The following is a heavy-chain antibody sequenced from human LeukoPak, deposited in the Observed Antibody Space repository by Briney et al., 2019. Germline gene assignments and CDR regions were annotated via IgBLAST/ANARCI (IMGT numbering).Heavy chain of an antibody. CDR1: GGSFSGYY. V-gene: IGHV4-34*01. D-gene: IGHD4-17*01. J-gene: IGHJ5*02. CDR2: INHSGST. Sequence: SETLSLTCAVYGGSFSGYYWSWIRQPPGKGLEWIGEINHSGSTNYNPSLKSRVTISVDTSKNQFSLKLSSVTAADTAVYYCARGEDYGLHWFDPWGQGTLVTVSS. CDR3: ARGEDYGLHWFDP.